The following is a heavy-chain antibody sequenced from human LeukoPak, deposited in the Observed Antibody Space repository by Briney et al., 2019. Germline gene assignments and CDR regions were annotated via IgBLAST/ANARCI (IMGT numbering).Heavy chain of an antibody. Sequence: GGSLRLSCIGSGISFGDSAMTWVRQAPGKGLEWVGFIRSKTYGGTTEYAASVKGRFTISRDDSKSIAYLQMNSLKTEDTAVYYCARQIRTTTDYLDYWGQGTLVTVSS. CDR3: ARQIRTTTDYLDY. CDR2: IRSKTYGGTT. V-gene: IGHV3-49*04. D-gene: IGHD4-17*01. CDR1: GISFGDSA. J-gene: IGHJ4*02.